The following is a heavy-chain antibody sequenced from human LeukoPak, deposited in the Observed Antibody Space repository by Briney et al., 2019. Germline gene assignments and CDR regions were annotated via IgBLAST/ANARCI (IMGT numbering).Heavy chain of an antibody. V-gene: IGHV3-33*01. CDR1: GFTFSSYG. CDR2: IWYDGSNK. Sequence: GGSLRLSCAASGFTFSSYGMHWVRQAPGKGLEWVAVIWYDGSNKYYADSVKGRFTISRDNSKNTLYLQMNSLRAEDTAVYYCARETDRRYSSGWYVADYWGQGALVTVSS. CDR3: ARETDRRYSSGWYVADY. J-gene: IGHJ4*02. D-gene: IGHD6-19*01.